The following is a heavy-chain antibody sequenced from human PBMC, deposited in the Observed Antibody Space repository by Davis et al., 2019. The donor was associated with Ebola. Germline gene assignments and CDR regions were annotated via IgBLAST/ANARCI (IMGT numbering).Heavy chain of an antibody. CDR1: GYTFTSYG. J-gene: IGHJ4*02. CDR2: IRPYNGNT. CDR3: VTENWYRFES. D-gene: IGHD1/OR15-1a*01. V-gene: IGHV1-18*04. Sequence: AASVKVSCKASGYTFTSYGISWVRQAPGQGLDWMGWIRPYNGNTNYAQKLQGRVPMTKDTSTSTAYMELRSLRTEDTAMYYCVTENWYRFESWGQGTLVTVSS.